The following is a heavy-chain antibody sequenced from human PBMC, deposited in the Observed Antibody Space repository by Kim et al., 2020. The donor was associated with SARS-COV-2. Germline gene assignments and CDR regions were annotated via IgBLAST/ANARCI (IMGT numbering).Heavy chain of an antibody. D-gene: IGHD2-15*01. CDR3: LRGYYFDY. J-gene: IGHJ4*02. CDR2: GKGNA. V-gene: IGHV1-3*01. Sequence: GKGNARYSPNFQGRVTVTTDTSASTGYMELSSLRSEDSGVYYCLRGYYFDYWGQGALVTVSS.